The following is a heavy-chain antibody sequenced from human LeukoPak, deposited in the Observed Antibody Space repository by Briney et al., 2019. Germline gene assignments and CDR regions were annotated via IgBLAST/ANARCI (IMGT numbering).Heavy chain of an antibody. CDR2: ISGSGGST. CDR3: ARDRSGYDDPGYFDY. CDR1: GFTFSSYA. V-gene: IGHV3-23*01. D-gene: IGHD5-12*01. Sequence: GGSLRLSCAASGFTFSSYAMSWVRQAPGKGLEWVSAISGSGGSTYYADSVKGRFTISRDNSKNTLYLQMNSLRAEDTAVYYCARDRSGYDDPGYFDYWGQGTLVTVSS. J-gene: IGHJ4*02.